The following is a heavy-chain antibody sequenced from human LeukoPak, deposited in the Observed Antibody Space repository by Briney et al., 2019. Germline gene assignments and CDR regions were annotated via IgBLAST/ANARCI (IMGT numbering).Heavy chain of an antibody. CDR1: GDSVSSNSAA. V-gene: IGHV6-1*01. J-gene: IGHJ5*02. Sequence: SQTLSLTCAISGDSVSSNSAAWNWIRQSPSRGLEWLGRTYSRSKWYNDYAVSVKSRITINPDTSKNQFSLQLNSVTPEDTAVYYCARDLEAYDSSGYYNWFDPWGQGTLVTVSS. D-gene: IGHD3-22*01. CDR2: TYSRSKWYN. CDR3: ARDLEAYDSSGYYNWFDP.